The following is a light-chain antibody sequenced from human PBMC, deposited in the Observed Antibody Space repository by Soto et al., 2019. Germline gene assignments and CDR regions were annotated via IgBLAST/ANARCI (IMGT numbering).Light chain of an antibody. J-gene: IGKJ2*02. CDR3: QQSYSTSLWT. CDR2: GAS. CDR1: QTISSY. V-gene: IGKV1-39*01. Sequence: DIQMTQSPSSLSAAVGDRVTITCRASQTISSYLNWYQQKLGKAPKLLIYGASRLQSGVPSRFSGSGSETDFTLTIRSLQPEDFAIYYCQQSYSTSLWTFGQGTNLESK.